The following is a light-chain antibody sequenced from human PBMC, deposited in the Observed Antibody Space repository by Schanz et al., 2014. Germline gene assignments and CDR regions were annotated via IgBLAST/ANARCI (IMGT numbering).Light chain of an antibody. V-gene: IGLV2-23*01. J-gene: IGLJ3*02. Sequence: QSALTQPPSASGSPGQSVTISCTGTSSDVGGYNYVSWYQQHPGKAPKLMIYEGSKRPSGVSNRVSGSKSGNTASLTISGXXXXDEADYYCCSYAGSLPFWVFGGGPPLTVL. CDR2: EGS. CDR1: SSDVGGYNY. CDR3: CSYAGSLPFWV.